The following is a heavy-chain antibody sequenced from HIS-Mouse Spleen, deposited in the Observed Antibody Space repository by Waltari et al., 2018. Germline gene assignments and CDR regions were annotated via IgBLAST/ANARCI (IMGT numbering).Heavy chain of an antibody. J-gene: IGHJ2*01. CDR2: LYYSGST. V-gene: IGHV4-59*01. CDR3: ARASRDLLLPRYFDL. CDR1: GGSISSYY. Sequence: QVQLQESGPGLVKPSETLSLTCTVSGGSISSYYWSWIRQPPGKGLEWIGYLYYSGSTNYNPSLKSRVTISVDTSKNQFSLKLRSVTAADTAVYYCARASRDLLLPRYFDLWGRGTLVTVSS.